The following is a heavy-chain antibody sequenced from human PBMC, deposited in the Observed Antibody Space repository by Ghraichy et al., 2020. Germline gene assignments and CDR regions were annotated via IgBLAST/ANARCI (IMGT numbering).Heavy chain of an antibody. D-gene: IGHD2-2*01. Sequence: GGSLRLSCAASGFTFSGYSMNWLRQAPGKGLEWVSSISSSSSYIYYADSVKGRFTISRDNAKNSLYLQMNSLRAEDTAVYYCARGGIVVVPAAMGPTYGMDVWEQGTTVNVSS. J-gene: IGHJ6*01. V-gene: IGHV3-21*01. CDR3: ARGGIVVVPAAMGPTYGMDV. CDR2: ISSSSSYI. CDR1: GFTFSGYS.